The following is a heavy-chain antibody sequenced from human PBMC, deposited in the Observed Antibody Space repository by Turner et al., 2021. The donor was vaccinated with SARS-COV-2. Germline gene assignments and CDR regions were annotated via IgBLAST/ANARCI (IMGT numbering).Heavy chain of an antibody. Sequence: QVQLQESGPGLVKPSETRSLTCSVSGGPISRYYWGWIRQSPGKGLEWFGYLHSSGTANSSPSLMSRVSISVDTSKNQVSLRMTSVTAADTAVYYCARALSERLYSYDSNYYLRNRFDPWGQGTLVTVS. CDR3: ARALSERLYSYDSNYYLRNRFDP. CDR2: LHSSGTA. CDR1: GGPISRYY. D-gene: IGHD3-22*01. V-gene: IGHV4-59*01. J-gene: IGHJ5*02.